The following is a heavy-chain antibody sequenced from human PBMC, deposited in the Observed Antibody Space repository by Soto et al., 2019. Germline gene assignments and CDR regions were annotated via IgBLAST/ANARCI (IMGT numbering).Heavy chain of an antibody. V-gene: IGHV4-39*01. J-gene: IGHJ4*02. CDR1: GGSISSSSYY. CDR3: ARFQAPLYYDDSSGHGDSFDY. CDR2: IYYSGST. D-gene: IGHD3-22*01. Sequence: PSETLSLTCTVSGGSISSSSYYWGWIRQPPGKGLEWIGSIYYSGSTYYNPSLKSRVTISVDTPKNQFSLKLRSVTAADTAVYYCARFQAPLYYDDSSGHGDSFDYWGQGTLVTVSS.